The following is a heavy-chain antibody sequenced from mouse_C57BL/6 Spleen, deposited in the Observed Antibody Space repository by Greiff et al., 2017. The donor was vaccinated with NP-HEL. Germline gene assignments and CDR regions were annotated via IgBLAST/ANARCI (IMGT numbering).Heavy chain of an antibody. J-gene: IGHJ2*01. V-gene: IGHV1-15*01. CDR1: GYTFTDYE. CDR3: TRARRNHRDY. Sequence: QVQLQQSGAELVRPGASVTLSCKASGYTFTDYEMHWVKQTPVHGLEWIGAIDPETGGTAYNQKFKGKAILTADKSSSTAYMELRSLTSEDSAVYYCTRARRNHRDYWGQGTTLTVSS. CDR2: IDPETGGT.